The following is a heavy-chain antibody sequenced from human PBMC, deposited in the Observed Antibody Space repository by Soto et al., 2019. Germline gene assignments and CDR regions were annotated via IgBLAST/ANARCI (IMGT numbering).Heavy chain of an antibody. CDR3: AKSLVDIVATNSLDY. CDR1: GFTFSNYG. CDR2: ISYDGSNK. Sequence: GGSLRLSCAASGFTFSNYGMNWVRQAPGKGLEWVAVISYDGSNKYYADSVKGRFTISRDNSKNTLYLQMNSLRAEDTAVYYCAKSLVDIVATNSLDYWGQGTLVTVSS. D-gene: IGHD5-12*01. V-gene: IGHV3-30*18. J-gene: IGHJ4*02.